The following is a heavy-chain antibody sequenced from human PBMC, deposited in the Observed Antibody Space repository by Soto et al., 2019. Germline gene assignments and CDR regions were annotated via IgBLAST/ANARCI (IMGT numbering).Heavy chain of an antibody. CDR2: VSTSGHST. J-gene: IGHJ5*01. D-gene: IGHD7-27*01. CDR1: GFTFTSYS. CDR3: VKCTLTGAHLNWLDY. Sequence: GGSLRLSCATSGFTFTSYSMNWFRQAPGKALEWVSTVSTSGHSTYFADSVKGRFTISRDNSNNTVFLLMNSLRAEETAIYYCVKCTLTGAHLNWLDYWGQGTLLTVPS. V-gene: IGHV3-23*01.